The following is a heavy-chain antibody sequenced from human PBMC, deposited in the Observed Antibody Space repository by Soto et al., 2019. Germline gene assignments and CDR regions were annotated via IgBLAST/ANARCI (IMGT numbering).Heavy chain of an antibody. CDR2: ISAYNGNT. D-gene: IGHD2-15*01. J-gene: IGHJ4*02. CDR1: GYTFINYG. Sequence: QVQLVQSGAEVKKPGASVKVSCKASGYTFINYGLSWVRQAPGQGLEWMGWISAYNGNTNYAQKFQGRVTMTTDTSTSTAYMELRSLRCDDTAVYYCARSAYCSGDSCHSRISDYWGQGTLVGVSS. CDR3: ARSAYCSGDSCHSRISDY. V-gene: IGHV1-18*01.